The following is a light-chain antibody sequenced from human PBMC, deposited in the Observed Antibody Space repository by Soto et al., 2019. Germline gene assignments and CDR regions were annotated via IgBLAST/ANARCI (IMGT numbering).Light chain of an antibody. CDR2: DAS. CDR1: QSVTSY. CDR3: QQRSNWPPSIT. V-gene: IGKV3-11*01. J-gene: IGKJ5*01. Sequence: EIVLSQSPATLSLSPGERATLSCRASQSVTSYLAWYQQKPGQAPRLLIYDASNRATGVPARFSGSGSGTDFTLTISSLEPEDFAVYYCQQRSNWPPSITFGQGTLLEI.